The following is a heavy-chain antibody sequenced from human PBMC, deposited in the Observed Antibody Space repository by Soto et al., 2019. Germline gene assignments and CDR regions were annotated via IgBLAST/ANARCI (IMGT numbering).Heavy chain of an antibody. CDR1: GYTFTHYG. V-gene: IGHV1-18*04. D-gene: IGHD2-2*01. Sequence: QVQLVQSGAEVKEPGASVKVSCKASGYTFTHYGFSWVRQAPGQGLEWMAWTSADNGDTNYAPKLQGSSTLTTDTSTGTAYMELRSLRSDDTAVYYCARDERGTCTSSICYYFDYWGQGTLVTVSS. CDR3: ARDERGTCTSSICYYFDY. J-gene: IGHJ4*02. CDR2: TSADNGDT.